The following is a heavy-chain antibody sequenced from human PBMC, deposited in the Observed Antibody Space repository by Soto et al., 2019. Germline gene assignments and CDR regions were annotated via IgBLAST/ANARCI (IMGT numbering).Heavy chain of an antibody. V-gene: IGHV3-33*01. CDR3: ARAFEYYDFWRVDV. J-gene: IGHJ6*02. CDR1: GFTFSSYG. Sequence: QVQLVESGGGVVQPGRSLRLSCAASGFTFSSYGMHWVRQAPGKGLEWVAVIWYDGSIKYYADSVKGRFTISRDNSKNTLYLQMNSLRAEDTAVYYCARAFEYYDFWRVDVWGQGTTVTVSS. CDR2: IWYDGSIK. D-gene: IGHD3-3*01.